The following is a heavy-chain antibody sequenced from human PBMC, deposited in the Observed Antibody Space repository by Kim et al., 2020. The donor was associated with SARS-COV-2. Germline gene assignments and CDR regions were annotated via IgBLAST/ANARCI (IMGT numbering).Heavy chain of an antibody. Sequence: SSVKGGFTISRENAKNSLYLQMNSLRAGDTAVYYCARSPFYGYYYGMDVWGQGTTVTVSS. J-gene: IGHJ6*02. D-gene: IGHD4-17*01. V-gene: IGHV3-13*01. CDR3: ARSPFYGYYYGMDV.